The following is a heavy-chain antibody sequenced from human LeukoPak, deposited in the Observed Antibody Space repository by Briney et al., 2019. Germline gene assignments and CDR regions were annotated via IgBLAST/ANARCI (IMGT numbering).Heavy chain of an antibody. J-gene: IGHJ4*02. CDR1: GFTFSTCS. V-gene: IGHV3-48*04. CDR2: ISSSGSI. Sequence: GGSLRLSCAASGFTFSTCSMNWVRQAPGKGLEWVSYISSSGSIYYADSVKGRFTISRDNAKNSLYLQMNSLRAEDTAVYYCASAGYSSSWYLYYWGQGTLVTVSS. CDR3: ASAGYSSSWYLYY. D-gene: IGHD6-13*01.